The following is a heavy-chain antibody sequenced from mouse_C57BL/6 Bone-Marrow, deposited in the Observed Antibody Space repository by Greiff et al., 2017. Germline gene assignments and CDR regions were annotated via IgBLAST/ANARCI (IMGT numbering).Heavy chain of an antibody. Sequence: DVQLQESGGDLVKPGGSLKLSCAASGFTFSSYGMSWVRQTPDKRLEWVATISSGGSYTYYPDSVKGRFTISRDNAKNTLYLQMSSLKSEDTAMYYCAGHPRTGFAYWGQGTLVTVSA. D-gene: IGHD2-10*02. CDR1: GFTFSSYG. J-gene: IGHJ3*01. CDR3: AGHPRTGFAY. V-gene: IGHV5-6*01. CDR2: ISSGGSYT.